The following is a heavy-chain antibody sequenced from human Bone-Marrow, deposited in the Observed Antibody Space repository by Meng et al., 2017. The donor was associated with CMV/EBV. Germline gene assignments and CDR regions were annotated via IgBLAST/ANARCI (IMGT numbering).Heavy chain of an antibody. CDR1: GFTFDDYA. D-gene: IGHD3-3*01. J-gene: IGHJ5*02. CDR3: AKDRKDDFWSGYGPNWFDP. V-gene: IGHV3-30*02. CDR2: IRYDGSNK. Sequence: GESLKISCAASGFTFDDYAMHWVRQAPGKGLEWVAFIRYDGSNKYYADSVKGRFTISRDNSKNTLYLQMNSLRAEDTAVYYCAKDRKDDFWSGYGPNWFDPWGQGTRVTVSS.